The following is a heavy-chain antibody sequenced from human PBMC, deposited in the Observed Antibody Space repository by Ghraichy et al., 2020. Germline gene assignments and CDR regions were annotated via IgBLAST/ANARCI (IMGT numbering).Heavy chain of an antibody. CDR1: GFTFSSYW. CDR3: ARDGTALGYSSSWSDYYYYGMDV. Sequence: GGSLRLSCAASGFTFSSYWMSWVRQAPGKGLEWVANIKQDGSEKYYVDSVKGRFTISRDNAKNSLYLQMNSLRAEDTAVYYCARDGTALGYSSSWSDYYYYGMDVWGQGTTVTVSS. V-gene: IGHV3-7*01. J-gene: IGHJ6*02. CDR2: IKQDGSEK. D-gene: IGHD6-13*01.